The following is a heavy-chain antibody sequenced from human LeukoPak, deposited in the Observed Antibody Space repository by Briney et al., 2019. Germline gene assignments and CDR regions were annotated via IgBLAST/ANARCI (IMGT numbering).Heavy chain of an antibody. CDR2: IYYSGST. CDR3: ARSGSYFDS. Sequence: SETLSLTCSVSGGSISNYYWSCIRQPPGKGLEWIGYIYYSGSTNYNPSLKSRATLSVDTSKNYFSLKLRSVTAADTAVYYCARSGSYFDSWGQGTLVTVSS. CDR1: GGSISNYY. D-gene: IGHD1-26*01. J-gene: IGHJ4*02. V-gene: IGHV4-59*01.